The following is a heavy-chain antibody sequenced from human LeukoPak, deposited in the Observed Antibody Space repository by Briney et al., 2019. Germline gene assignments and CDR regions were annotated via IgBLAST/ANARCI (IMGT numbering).Heavy chain of an antibody. D-gene: IGHD6-13*01. J-gene: IGHJ4*02. V-gene: IGHV3-21*01. Sequence: GGSLRLSCAASGFIFSEFYMNWVRQAPGKGLEWVSSISSSSSYIYYANSVKGRFTISRDNAKNSLYLQMNSLRAEDTAVYYCARRGIAAAGADYWGQGTLVTVSS. CDR1: GFIFSEFY. CDR2: ISSSSSYI. CDR3: ARRGIAAAGADY.